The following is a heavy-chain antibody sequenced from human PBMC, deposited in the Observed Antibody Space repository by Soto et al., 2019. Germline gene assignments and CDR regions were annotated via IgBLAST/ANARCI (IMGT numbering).Heavy chain of an antibody. D-gene: IGHD2-15*01. CDR3: AKAAGGGYCSGGSCSVKYFGY. V-gene: IGHV3-23*01. Sequence: GGSLRLSCAASGFTFSSYAMSWVRLAPGKGLEWVSAISGSGGSTYYADSVKGRFTISRDNSKNTLYLQMSSLRAEDTAVYYFAKAAGGGYCSGGSCSVKYFGYWGQGTLVTVSS. J-gene: IGHJ4*02. CDR1: GFTFSSYA. CDR2: ISGSGGST.